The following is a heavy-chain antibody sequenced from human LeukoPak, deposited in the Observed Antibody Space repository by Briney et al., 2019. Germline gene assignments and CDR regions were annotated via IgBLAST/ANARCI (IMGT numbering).Heavy chain of an antibody. V-gene: IGHV3-23*01. J-gene: IGHJ4*02. CDR3: AKDGVMAGHYLDY. CDR2: ISGNGGST. Sequence: GGSLRLSCAASGFTFSTYDMSWVGQAPGKGLEWVSVISGNGGSTHYADSVKGGFTISRDNSKDTLYLQMNSLRAEDTAVYYCAKDGVMAGHYLDYWGQGTLVTVSS. D-gene: IGHD5-24*01. CDR1: GFTFSTYD.